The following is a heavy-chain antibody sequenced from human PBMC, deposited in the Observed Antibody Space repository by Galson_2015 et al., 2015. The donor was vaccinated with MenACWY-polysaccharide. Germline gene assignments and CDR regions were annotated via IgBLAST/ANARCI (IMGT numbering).Heavy chain of an antibody. CDR1: GARFSHSG. CDR2: IQYDGSKI. J-gene: IGHJ3*02. V-gene: IGHV3-33*01. D-gene: IGHD2-2*01. CDR3: AREGSRIVFHAFDI. Sequence: LRLSCAASGARFSHSGMHWVRQAPGKGLEWVAVIQYDGSKIVYADSVKGRFTISRDNSKNTVFLEMNTLGVEDTAVYYCAREGSRIVFHAFDIWGQGTMVTVSS.